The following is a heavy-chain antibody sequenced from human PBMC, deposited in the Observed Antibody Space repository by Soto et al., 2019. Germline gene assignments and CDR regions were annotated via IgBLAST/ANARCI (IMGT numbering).Heavy chain of an antibody. Sequence: QVQLVQSGAEVKKPGASVKVSCKASGYTFTSYDINWVRQATGQGLEWMGWMNPNSGNTGYAQKFQGRVTMTRNTSISTAYMELSSLRSEDTAVYYCARTICGVVPHHYYYGMDVWGQGTTVTVSS. J-gene: IGHJ6*02. D-gene: IGHD3-3*01. CDR3: ARTICGVVPHHYYYGMDV. CDR1: GYTFTSYD. CDR2: MNPNSGNT. V-gene: IGHV1-8*01.